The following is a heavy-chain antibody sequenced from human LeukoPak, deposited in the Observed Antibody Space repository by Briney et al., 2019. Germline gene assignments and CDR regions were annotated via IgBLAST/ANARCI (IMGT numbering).Heavy chain of an antibody. Sequence: SETLSLTCTVSGDSVSSSDYYWVWLRQPPGKGLEWIGTVSYNGITYYPPSLQSRLSISIDPPKNQFSLTLSSVTAADTAVYYCASSSSWYRFDFWGQGTLVTVSS. CDR2: VSYNGIT. J-gene: IGHJ5*01. CDR1: GDSVSSSDYY. V-gene: IGHV4-39*01. CDR3: ASSSSWYRFDF. D-gene: IGHD6-13*01.